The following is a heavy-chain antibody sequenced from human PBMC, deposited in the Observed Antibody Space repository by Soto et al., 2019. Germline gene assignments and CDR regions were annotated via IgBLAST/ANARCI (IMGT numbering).Heavy chain of an antibody. D-gene: IGHD3-10*01. CDR1: GYTFINYY. V-gene: IGHV1-46*01. CDR3: ARDGWFSALRVPFGMDV. CDR2: INPNGGST. J-gene: IGHJ6*02. Sequence: QVQLVQSGAEVKKPGASVEVSCKASGYTFINYYIHWVRQAPGQGLEWMGIINPNGGSTTYAQNFHGRVTMHRDTSTSTVYMELNSLRSEDTAVYFCARDGWFSALRVPFGMDVWGQGTTVTVSS.